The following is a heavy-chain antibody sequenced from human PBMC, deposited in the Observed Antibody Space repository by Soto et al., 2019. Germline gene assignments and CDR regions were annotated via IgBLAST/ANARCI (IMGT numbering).Heavy chain of an antibody. CDR3: ARADTAMTTPFDY. CDR1: GGSISNFY. J-gene: IGHJ4*02. CDR2: VDYSGTA. V-gene: IGHV4-59*12. D-gene: IGHD5-18*01. Sequence: SETLSLTCTVSGGSISNFYWNWIRQPPGKGLEWTGYVDYSGTANYNPSLKSRLSMSVDTSKNQLSLKVTSVTAADTAMYYCARADTAMTTPFDYWGQGTLVTVSS.